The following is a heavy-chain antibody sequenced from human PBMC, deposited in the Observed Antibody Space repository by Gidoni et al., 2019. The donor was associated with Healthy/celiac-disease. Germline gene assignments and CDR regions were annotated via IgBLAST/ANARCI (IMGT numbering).Heavy chain of an antibody. J-gene: IGHJ6*02. D-gene: IGHD6-13*01. CDR2: ISSSSSYI. Sequence: EVQLVESGGGLVKPGGSLRLSCAASGFTFSSYSMNWVRQAPGKGLEWVSSISSSSSYIYYADSVKGRFTISRDNAKNSLYLQMNSLRAEDTAVYYCAREGYSSSSLYYYYGMDVWGQGTTVTVSS. CDR3: AREGYSSSSLYYYYGMDV. V-gene: IGHV3-21*01. CDR1: GFTFSSYS.